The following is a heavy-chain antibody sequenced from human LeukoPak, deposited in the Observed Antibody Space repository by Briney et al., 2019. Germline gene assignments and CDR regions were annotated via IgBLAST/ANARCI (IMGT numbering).Heavy chain of an antibody. V-gene: IGHV3-48*03. CDR3: ARTTKKGPRYFDL. CDR1: GFTFSSYA. D-gene: IGHD1-14*01. CDR2: ISSSGSTI. Sequence: GGSLRLSCAASGFTFSSYAMHWVRQAPGKGLEWVSYISSSGSTIYYADSVKGRFTISRDNAKNSLYLQMNSLRAEDTAVYYCARTTKKGPRYFDLWGRGTLVTVSS. J-gene: IGHJ2*01.